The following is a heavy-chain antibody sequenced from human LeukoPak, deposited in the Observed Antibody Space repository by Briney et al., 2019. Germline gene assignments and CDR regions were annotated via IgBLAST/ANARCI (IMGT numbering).Heavy chain of an antibody. CDR2: IYYSGST. D-gene: IGHD3-3*01. CDR3: ARDFWQRFSRGRVVQEWLPNSPFYYYYYMDV. CDR1: GGSISSSSYY. V-gene: IGHV4-39*02. J-gene: IGHJ6*03. Sequence: SETLSLTCTVSGGSISSSSYYWGWIRQPPGKGLEWIGSIYYSGSTYYNPSLKSRVTISVDTSKNQFSLKLSSVTAADTAVYYCARDFWQRFSRGRVVQEWLPNSPFYYYYYMDVWGKGTTVNVSS.